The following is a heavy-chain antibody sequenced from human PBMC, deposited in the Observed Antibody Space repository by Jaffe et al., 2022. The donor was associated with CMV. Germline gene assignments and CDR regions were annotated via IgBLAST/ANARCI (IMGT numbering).Heavy chain of an antibody. J-gene: IGHJ5*02. D-gene: IGHD2-15*01. V-gene: IGHV3-33*08. CDR2: IWYDGSNK. CDR3: ARDSLLAGPPHPPFDP. Sequence: QVQLVESGGGVVQPGRSLRLSCAASGFTFSSYGMHWVRQAPGKGLEWVAVIWYDGSNKYYADSVKGRFTISRDNSKNTLYLQMNSLRAEDTAVYYCARDSLLAGPPHPPFDPWGQGTLVTVSS. CDR1: GFTFSSYG.